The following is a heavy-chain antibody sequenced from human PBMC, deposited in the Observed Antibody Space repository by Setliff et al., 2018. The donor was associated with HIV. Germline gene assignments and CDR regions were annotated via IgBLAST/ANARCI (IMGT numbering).Heavy chain of an antibody. CDR2: IYYSGST. Sequence: PSETLSPTWTVSGRSISSYYWSWVRQPPGKGLEWSVYIYYSGSTNYNTSLKSRVTISVNTPKNQFSLKLSSVTAAEAAVYYCASLHYYYYYMDVWGKGTTVTVSS. CDR1: GRSISSYY. J-gene: IGHJ6*03. CDR3: ASLHYYYYYMDV. V-gene: IGHV4-59*01.